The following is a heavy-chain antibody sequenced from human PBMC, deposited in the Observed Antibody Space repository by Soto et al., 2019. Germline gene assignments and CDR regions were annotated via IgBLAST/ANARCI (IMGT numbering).Heavy chain of an antibody. D-gene: IGHD3-9*01. CDR2: IYYRGNA. CDR1: DDSINSDKYY. V-gene: IGHV4-39*01. CDR3: ARLEGLATNSYYFDF. J-gene: IGHJ4*02. Sequence: QLQLQEAGPGLVKPSETLSLTCSVSDDSINSDKYYWGWIRQPPGKGLEWIGSIYYRGNAYYNPSLQTRVTITLDKSRSQFSLKLNSVTAADSAVYFCARLEGLATNSYYFDFWGPGALVTVSS.